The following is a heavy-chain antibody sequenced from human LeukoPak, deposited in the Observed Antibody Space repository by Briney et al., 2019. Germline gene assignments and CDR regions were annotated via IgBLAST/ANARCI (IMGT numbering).Heavy chain of an antibody. CDR3: ARDRITIFGVVNDY. V-gene: IGHV3-7*01. J-gene: IGHJ4*02. CDR1: GFTVSRNY. CDR2: IKQDGSEK. Sequence: GGSLRLSCAASGFTVSRNYMSWVRQAPGKGLEWVANIKQDGSEKYYVDSVKGRFTISRDNAKNSLYLQMNSLRAEDTAVYYCARDRITIFGVVNDYWGQGTLVTVSS. D-gene: IGHD3-3*01.